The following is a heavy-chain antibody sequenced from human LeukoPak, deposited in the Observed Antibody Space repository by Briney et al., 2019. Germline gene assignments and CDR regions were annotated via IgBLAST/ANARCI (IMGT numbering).Heavy chain of an antibody. V-gene: IGHV1-69*04. CDR3: ARGRTAAAVNFDY. CDR2: IIPILGIA. Sequence: ASVKVSCKASGGTFSSYAISWVRQAPGQGLEWMGRIIPILGIANYAQKFQGRVTITADKSTSTAYMELSSLRSEDTAVYYCARGRTAAAVNFDYWGQGTLVTVSS. J-gene: IGHJ4*02. D-gene: IGHD6-13*01. CDR1: GGTFSSYA.